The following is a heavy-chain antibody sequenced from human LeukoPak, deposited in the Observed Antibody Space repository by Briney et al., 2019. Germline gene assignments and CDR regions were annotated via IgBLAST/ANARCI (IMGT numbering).Heavy chain of an antibody. D-gene: IGHD6-13*01. V-gene: IGHV1-46*01. Sequence: ASVKVSCKTSGYTFTSYYFHWVRQAPGQGLEWMGVINPSGGSTSYAQKFQGRVTMTRDTSTSTVYMELSSLSSEDTAVYYCARVAAADSFGMDVWGKGTTVTVSS. CDR1: GYTFTSYY. J-gene: IGHJ6*04. CDR2: INPSGGST. CDR3: ARVAAADSFGMDV.